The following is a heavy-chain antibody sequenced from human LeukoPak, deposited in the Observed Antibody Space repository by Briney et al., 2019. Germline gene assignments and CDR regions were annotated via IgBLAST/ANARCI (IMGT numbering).Heavy chain of an antibody. D-gene: IGHD3-22*01. CDR1: GYSFTSYY. Sequence: GASLKVSCKASGYSFTSYYIHWVRQAPGQGLEWMGWISAYNGNTNYAQKLQGRVTMTTDTSTSTAYMELRSLRSDDTAVYYCARDNYYDSSGLIWGQGTMVTVSS. J-gene: IGHJ3*02. V-gene: IGHV1-18*04. CDR2: ISAYNGNT. CDR3: ARDNYYDSSGLI.